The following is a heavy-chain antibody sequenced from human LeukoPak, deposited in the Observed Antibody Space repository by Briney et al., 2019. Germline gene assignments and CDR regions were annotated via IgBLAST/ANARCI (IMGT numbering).Heavy chain of an antibody. CDR2: IRSKAYGGTT. J-gene: IGHJ6*02. V-gene: IGHV3-49*04. Sequence: GGSLRLSCTASGFTFGDYAMSWVRLAPGKGLEWVGFIRSKAYGGTTEYAASVKGRFTISRDDSKSIAYLQMNSLKTEDTAVYYCTVSDSGYYYYGMDVWGQGTTVTVSS. CDR1: GFTFGDYA. CDR3: TVSDSGYYYYGMDV. D-gene: IGHD1-26*01.